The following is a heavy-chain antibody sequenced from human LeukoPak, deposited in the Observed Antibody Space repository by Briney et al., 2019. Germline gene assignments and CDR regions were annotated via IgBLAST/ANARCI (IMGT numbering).Heavy chain of an antibody. D-gene: IGHD2-21*02. CDR3: ARTYCGGDCYYDAFDI. J-gene: IGHJ3*02. Sequence: GASVKVSCKASGYTLTSYYMHWVRQAPGQGLEWMGWINPNSGGTNYAQKFQGRVTMTRDTSISTAYMELSRLRSDDTAVYSCARTYCGGDCYYDAFDIWGQGTMVTVSS. V-gene: IGHV1-2*02. CDR1: GYTLTSYY. CDR2: INPNSGGT.